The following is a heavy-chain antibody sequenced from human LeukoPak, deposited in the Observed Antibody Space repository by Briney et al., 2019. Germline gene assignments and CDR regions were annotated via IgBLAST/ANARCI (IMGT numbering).Heavy chain of an antibody. J-gene: IGHJ6*02. CDR3: AKYLTARGPPYALHV. CDR1: EFTFSSYA. Sequence: GGSLRLSCAASEFTFSSYAMQWVPQAPGKGLEWVSGITVSGGTTYYTNSVKGRFTISRDNSKNTLYLQMNSLRAEDTAVYYCAKYLTARGPPYALHVWGQGTTVTVSS. CDR2: ITVSGGTT. D-gene: IGHD1-14*01. V-gene: IGHV3-23*01.